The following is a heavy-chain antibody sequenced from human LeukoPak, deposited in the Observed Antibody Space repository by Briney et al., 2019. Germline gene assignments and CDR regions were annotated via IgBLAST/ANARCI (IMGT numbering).Heavy chain of an antibody. CDR3: ARDMSEMATIGDAFDI. V-gene: IGHV3-30-3*01. CDR2: ISYDGSNK. CDR1: GFTFSSYA. D-gene: IGHD5-24*01. J-gene: IGHJ3*02. Sequence: GGSLRLSCAASGFTFSSYAMHWVRQAPGKGLEWVAVISYDGSNKYYADPVKGRFTISRDNSKNTLYLQMNSLRAEDTAVYYCARDMSEMATIGDAFDIWGQGTMVTVSS.